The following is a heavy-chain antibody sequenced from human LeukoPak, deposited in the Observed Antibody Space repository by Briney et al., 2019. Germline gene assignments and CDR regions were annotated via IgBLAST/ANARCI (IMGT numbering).Heavy chain of an antibody. V-gene: IGHV1-2*02. CDR2: VNPNSGDT. Sequence: ASLKVSCKASGYAFTDYYIHWVRQAPGQGLEWMGWVNPNSGDTNSAQKFQGRVTMTRDTSINSAYIDLNSLRSDDTAVYYCARGRSREDSSGYCYFDHWGQGTLVTVSS. CDR3: ARGRSREDSSGYCYFDH. D-gene: IGHD3-22*01. CDR1: GYAFTDYY. J-gene: IGHJ4*02.